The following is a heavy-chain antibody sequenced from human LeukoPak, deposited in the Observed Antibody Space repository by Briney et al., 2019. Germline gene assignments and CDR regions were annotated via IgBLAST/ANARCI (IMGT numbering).Heavy chain of an antibody. Sequence: ASVKVSCKASGYTFTGYYMHWVRQAPGQGLEWMGWINPNSGGTNYAQKFQGRVTMARDTSISTAYMELSRLRSDDTAVCYCARSLTIFGVVQDNWFDPWGQGTLVTVSS. CDR3: ARSLTIFGVVQDNWFDP. CDR2: INPNSGGT. D-gene: IGHD3-3*01. J-gene: IGHJ5*02. CDR1: GYTFTGYY. V-gene: IGHV1-2*02.